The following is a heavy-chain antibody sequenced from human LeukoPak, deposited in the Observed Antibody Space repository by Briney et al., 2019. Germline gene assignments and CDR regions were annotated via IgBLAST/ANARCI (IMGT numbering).Heavy chain of an antibody. CDR2: IYTSGST. Sequence: SETLSLTCTVSGGSISSYYWSWIRQPAGKGLEWIGRIYTSGSTNYNPSLKSRVTMSVDTSKNQFSLKLSSVTAADTAVYYCARANQQALKGYYYYYMDVWGKGTTVTISS. J-gene: IGHJ6*03. D-gene: IGHD1-14*01. CDR1: GGSISSYY. CDR3: ARANQQALKGYYYYYMDV. V-gene: IGHV4-4*07.